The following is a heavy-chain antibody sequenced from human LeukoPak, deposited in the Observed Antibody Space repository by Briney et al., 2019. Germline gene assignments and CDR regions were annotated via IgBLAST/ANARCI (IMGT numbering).Heavy chain of an antibody. Sequence: GASVTVSFTGSGGTFIIYAISWVRQAPGQGGGWVGRMIPILGIANYAQKFQRRLTITADKSTTTAYMELSSLRSEDTAVYYCAREYYYDSSGYFDYWGQGTLVTVSS. J-gene: IGHJ4*02. CDR3: AREYYYDSSGYFDY. D-gene: IGHD3-22*01. CDR1: GGTFIIYA. V-gene: IGHV1-69*04. CDR2: MIPILGIA.